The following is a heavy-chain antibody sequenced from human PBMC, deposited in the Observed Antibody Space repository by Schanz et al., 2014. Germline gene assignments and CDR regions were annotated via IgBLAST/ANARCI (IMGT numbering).Heavy chain of an antibody. CDR3: GRAGTGMAGWYFEL. V-gene: IGHV3-64D*06. CDR1: GFTLSPFA. J-gene: IGHJ2*01. D-gene: IGHD5-18*01. Sequence: EVQLVESGGDLVQPGGSRSLSCSASGFTLSPFAMHWVRQAPGKGLEYISAISNNGDSTYYADSVKGRFTISRDNSKNTLFLQMSSLRVDDMAVYYCGRAGTGMAGWYFELWGHGTLVTVSS. CDR2: ISNNGDST.